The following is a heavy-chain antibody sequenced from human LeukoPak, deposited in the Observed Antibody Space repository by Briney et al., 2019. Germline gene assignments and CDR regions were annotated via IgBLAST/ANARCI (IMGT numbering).Heavy chain of an antibody. V-gene: IGHV3-21*01. CDR3: ARGGSPRGLHMDV. CDR1: GFTFSSYN. Sequence: GGSLRLSCAASGFTFSSYNMNWVRQAPGKGLEWVSSISSSSSYIYHADSVKGRFTIFRDNAKNSLYLQMNSRRAEDTAVYYCARGGSPRGLHMDVWGKGTTVTVSS. CDR2: ISSSSSYI. D-gene: IGHD3-16*01. J-gene: IGHJ6*03.